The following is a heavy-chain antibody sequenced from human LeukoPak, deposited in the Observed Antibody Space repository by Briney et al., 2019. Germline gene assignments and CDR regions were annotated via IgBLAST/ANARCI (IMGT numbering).Heavy chain of an antibody. V-gene: IGHV3-30*02. D-gene: IGHD3-16*01. CDR1: GFTFSSYG. J-gene: IGHJ4*02. Sequence: GGSLRLSCAASGFTFSSYGMHWVRQAPGKGLEWVAFVRYDGSNKYYADSVKGRFTISRDNSKNTLYLQMNSLRAEDTAVYYCAKACISGPFGGVMGYWGQGTLVTVSS. CDR2: VRYDGSNK. CDR3: AKACISGPFGGVMGY.